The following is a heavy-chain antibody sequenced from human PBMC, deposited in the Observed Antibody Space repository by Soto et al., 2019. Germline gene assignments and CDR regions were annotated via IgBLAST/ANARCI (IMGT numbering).Heavy chain of an antibody. CDR3: ARPRTSDWAYDI. J-gene: IGHJ3*02. V-gene: IGHV3-74*01. CDR2: IKTDGTDT. Sequence: WVRKAPGKGLVWVSRIKTDGTDTHYADSVKGRFTISRDNAKNTLYLQMNSLRGEDTAVYYCARPRTSDWAYDIWGQGTMVIVSS. D-gene: IGHD3-9*01.